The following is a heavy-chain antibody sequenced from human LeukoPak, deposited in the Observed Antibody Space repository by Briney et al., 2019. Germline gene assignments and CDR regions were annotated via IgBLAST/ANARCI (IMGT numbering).Heavy chain of an antibody. CDR2: IRSDGSIT. V-gene: IGHV3-74*01. J-gene: IGHJ4*02. D-gene: IGHD1-26*01. Sequence: PGGSLRLSCAASGFTFSGYWMHWVRQAPGKGLAWVSVIRSDGSITTHADSVKGRFTISRDTAKSTLYLQMNSLRAEDTAVYYCARDGRSGNFDKWGQGTLVSVSS. CDR3: ARDGRSGNFDK. CDR1: GFTFSGYW.